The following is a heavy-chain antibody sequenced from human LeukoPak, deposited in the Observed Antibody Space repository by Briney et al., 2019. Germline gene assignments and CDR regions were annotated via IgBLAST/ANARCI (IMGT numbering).Heavy chain of an antibody. Sequence: GESLKISCKGSGYSFTSYWIGWVRQRPGKGLEWMEIIYAGDSDTRYSPSFQGQVTISADKSISTAYLQWSSLKASDTAMYYCARQRSYYDSSGYYYAFDIWGQGTTVTISS. CDR2: IYAGDSDT. J-gene: IGHJ3*02. CDR1: GYSFTSYW. V-gene: IGHV5-51*01. D-gene: IGHD3-22*01. CDR3: ARQRSYYDSSGYYYAFDI.